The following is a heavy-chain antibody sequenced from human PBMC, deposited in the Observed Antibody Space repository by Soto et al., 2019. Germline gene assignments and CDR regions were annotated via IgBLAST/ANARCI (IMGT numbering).Heavy chain of an antibody. D-gene: IGHD6-13*01. V-gene: IGHV1-58*01. CDR3: AAHFLRAVRAVAGQVDYDP. Sequence: SVKVACKASGFTFTSSAVQWVRQARGQRLDWIGWIVVGSGNTNYAQKFQERVTITRDMSTSTASMELSSLRSEHTDVCPSAAHFLRAVRAVAGQVDYDPWRQGPLVTVAS. CDR2: IVVGSGNT. CDR1: GFTFTSSA. J-gene: IGHJ5*02.